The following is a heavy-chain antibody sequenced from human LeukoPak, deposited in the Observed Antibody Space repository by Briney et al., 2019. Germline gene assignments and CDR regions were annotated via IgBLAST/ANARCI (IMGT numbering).Heavy chain of an antibody. Sequence: GGSLRLSCAASGFTFSSYWMSWVRQAPGKGLEWVANIKQDGSEKYYVDSVKGRFTISRDNAKNSLYLQMNSLRAEDTAVYYCAGRRGGFCSSTSCPGGLDYWGQGTLVTVSS. D-gene: IGHD2-2*01. CDR3: AGRRGGFCSSTSCPGGLDY. CDR1: GFTFSSYW. V-gene: IGHV3-7*01. CDR2: IKQDGSEK. J-gene: IGHJ4*02.